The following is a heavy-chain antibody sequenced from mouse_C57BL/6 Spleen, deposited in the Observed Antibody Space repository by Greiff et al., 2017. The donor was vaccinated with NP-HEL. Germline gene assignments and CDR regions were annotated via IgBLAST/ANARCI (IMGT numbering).Heavy chain of an antibody. J-gene: IGHJ1*03. V-gene: IGHV1-55*01. CDR2: IYPGSGST. CDR1: GYTFTSYW. CDR3: ARYYGSSGYFDV. Sequence: QVQLKQSGAELVKPGASVKMSCKASGYTFTSYWITWVKQRPGQGLEWIGDIYPGSGSTNYNEKFKSKATLTVDTSSSTAYMQLSSLTSEDSAVYYCARYYGSSGYFDVWGTGTTVTVSS. D-gene: IGHD1-1*01.